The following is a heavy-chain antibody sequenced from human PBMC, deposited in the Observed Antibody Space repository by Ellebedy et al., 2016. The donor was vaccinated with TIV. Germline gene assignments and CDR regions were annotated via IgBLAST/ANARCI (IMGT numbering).Heavy chain of an antibody. CDR3: ASAAGSHYYYYGMDV. J-gene: IGHJ6*02. V-gene: IGHV1-18*01. Sequence: AASVKVSCKASGYTFTSYGISWVRQAPGQGLEWLGWISAYNGNTNYAQKLQGRVTMTTDTSTSTAYMELRSLRSEDTAVYYCASAAGSHYYYYGMDVWGQGTTVTVSS. CDR1: GYTFTSYG. CDR2: ISAYNGNT. D-gene: IGHD3-10*01.